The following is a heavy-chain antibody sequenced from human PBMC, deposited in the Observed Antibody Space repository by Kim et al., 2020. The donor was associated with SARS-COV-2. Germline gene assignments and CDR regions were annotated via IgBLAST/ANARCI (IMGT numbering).Heavy chain of an antibody. V-gene: IGHV3-21*06. J-gene: IGHJ4*01. D-gene: IGHD1-26*01. CDR1: GFTFSMYS. CDR2: IGSSATDI. CDR3: ASRAPPTTIVPNHY. Sequence: GGSLRLSCKASGFTFSMYSMAWVRQAPGEGLQWISSIGSSATDIHYADSVKGRFTISRDTAKNSLFLLMTSLRAEDTAVYYCASRAPPTTIVPNHY.